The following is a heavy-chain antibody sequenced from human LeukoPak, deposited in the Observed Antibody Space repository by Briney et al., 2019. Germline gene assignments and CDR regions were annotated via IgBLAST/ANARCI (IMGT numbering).Heavy chain of an antibody. CDR1: GGSISSSSYY. J-gene: IGHJ3*02. CDR3: ARVHCSSTSCYRIQGAFDI. CDR2: IYYSGST. V-gene: IGHV4-39*01. D-gene: IGHD2-2*02. Sequence: SETLSLTCTVSGGSISSSSYYWGWIRQPPGKGLEWIGSIYYSGSTYYNPSLKSRATISVDTSKNQFSLKLSSVTAADTAVYYCARVHCSSTSCYRIQGAFDIWGQGTMVTVSS.